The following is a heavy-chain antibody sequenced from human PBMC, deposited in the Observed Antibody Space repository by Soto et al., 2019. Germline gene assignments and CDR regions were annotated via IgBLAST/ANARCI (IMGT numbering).Heavy chain of an antibody. Sequence: QVQLVQSGAEVKKPGSSVRVSCKASGDTFSFYSINWVRQAPGLGLEWMGRINPILSMSNYAQRFHGRVTVTADKSTSTAYMELSSRRSEDTAMYYCASSYGSGYRAFDYWGQGALVTVSS. J-gene: IGHJ4*02. V-gene: IGHV1-69*02. CDR3: ASSYGSGYRAFDY. CDR2: INPILSMS. CDR1: GDTFSFYS. D-gene: IGHD3-10*01.